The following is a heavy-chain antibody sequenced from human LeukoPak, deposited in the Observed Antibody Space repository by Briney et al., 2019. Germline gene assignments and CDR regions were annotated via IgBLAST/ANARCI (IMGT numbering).Heavy chain of an antibody. J-gene: IGHJ4*02. Sequence: SETLSLTCTVSGGPIRSYYWSWMRQPPGKGLEWIGYIYYSGSTNYNPSLKSRVTISVDTSKNQFSLKLSSVTAADTAAYYCARGGPPARGYSYGYGYWGQGTLVTVSS. CDR2: IYYSGST. CDR1: GGPIRSYY. D-gene: IGHD5-18*01. V-gene: IGHV4-59*01. CDR3: ARGGPPARGYSYGYGY.